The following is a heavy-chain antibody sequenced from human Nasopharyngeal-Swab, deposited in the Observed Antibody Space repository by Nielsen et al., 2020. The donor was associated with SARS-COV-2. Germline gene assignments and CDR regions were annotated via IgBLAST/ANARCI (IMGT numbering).Heavy chain of an antibody. V-gene: IGHV4-59*13. CDR3: ASQYYYDSSGYYLEYFQH. Sequence: SDTLSLTCSVSGGFISSYYWSWIRQPPGKGLEWIGYIYYSGSTNYNPSLKSRVTISVDTSKNQFSLKLSSVTAADTAVYYCASQYYYDSSGYYLEYFQHWGQGTLVTVSS. CDR1: GGFISSYY. CDR2: IYYSGST. J-gene: IGHJ1*01. D-gene: IGHD3-22*01.